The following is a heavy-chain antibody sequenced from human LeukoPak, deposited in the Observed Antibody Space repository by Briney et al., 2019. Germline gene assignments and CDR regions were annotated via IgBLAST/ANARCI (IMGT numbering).Heavy chain of an antibody. CDR1: GFTLSDYY. CDR3: AGLVRAEPDAFDI. J-gene: IGHJ3*02. Sequence: GGSLRLSCAASGFTLSDYYMSWVRQAPGKGLEWVSSISSSSSYIYYADSVKGRFTISRDNAKNSLYLQMNSLRAEDTAVYYCAGLVRAEPDAFDIWGQGTMVTVSS. D-gene: IGHD1-14*01. CDR2: ISSSSSYI. V-gene: IGHV3-21*01.